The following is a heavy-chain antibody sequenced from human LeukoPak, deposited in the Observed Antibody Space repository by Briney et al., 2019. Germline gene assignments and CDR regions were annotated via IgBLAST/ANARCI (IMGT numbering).Heavy chain of an antibody. D-gene: IGHD3-10*01. CDR2: ISTDGRIT. CDR1: GFTFSSYW. J-gene: IGHJ4*02. V-gene: IGHV3-74*01. Sequence: GSLRLSCAASGFTFSSYWMQWVRQAPGEGLVWVSRISTDGRITDYADSVKGRFTISRDNAKNTLDLQMNSLRVEDTAVYYCVRAVAPNYGNLNYWGQEPLVTFP. CDR3: VRAVAPNYGNLNY.